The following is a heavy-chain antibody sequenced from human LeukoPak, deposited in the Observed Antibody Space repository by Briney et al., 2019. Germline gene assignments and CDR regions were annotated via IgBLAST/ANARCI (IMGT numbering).Heavy chain of an antibody. J-gene: IGHJ5*02. CDR1: GYIVTGYY. CDR3: AKDVSSSWYPGWFDP. D-gene: IGHD6-13*01. V-gene: IGHV1-2*06. Sequence: ASVKVSCKASGYIVTGYYVHWVRQAPGQGLEWVGRINPTTGATNFAQKFQGRVTMTRDTSISTAYLEVSGLRSDDTAMYYCAKDVSSSWYPGWFDPWGQGTQVTVSS. CDR2: INPTTGAT.